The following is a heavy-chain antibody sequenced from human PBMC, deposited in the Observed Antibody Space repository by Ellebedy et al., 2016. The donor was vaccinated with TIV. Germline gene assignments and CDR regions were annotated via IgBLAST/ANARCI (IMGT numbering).Heavy chain of an antibody. Sequence: SETLSLXXTVSGGSVSSGSYYWSWIRQPPGKGLEWIGYIYYSGSTNYNPSLKSRVTISVDTSKNQFSLKLSSVTAADTAVYYCARAKNYYDSSGYPYYFDYWGQGTLVTVSS. D-gene: IGHD3-22*01. J-gene: IGHJ4*02. CDR3: ARAKNYYDSSGYPYYFDY. CDR1: GGSVSSGSYY. V-gene: IGHV4-61*01. CDR2: IYYSGST.